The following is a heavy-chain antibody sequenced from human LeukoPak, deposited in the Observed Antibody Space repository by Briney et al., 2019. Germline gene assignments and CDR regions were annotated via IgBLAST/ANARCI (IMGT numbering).Heavy chain of an antibody. V-gene: IGHV3-48*02. CDR1: GFRFGSYS. J-gene: IGHJ3*02. CDR2: INGGSHTI. CDR3: ARVLLERPGIDSFDM. D-gene: IGHD1-1*01. Sequence: PGGSLRLSCGASGFRFGSYSMGWVRQAPGKGLEWVSHINGGSHTIYYADSVKGRFTISRDNAANSLYLQMNSLRDEDTAVYYCARVLLERPGIDSFDMWGQGTMVTVSS.